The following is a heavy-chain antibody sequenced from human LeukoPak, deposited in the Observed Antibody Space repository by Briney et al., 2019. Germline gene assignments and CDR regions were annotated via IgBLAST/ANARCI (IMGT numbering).Heavy chain of an antibody. CDR3: ARRAVTTGYFDY. CDR1: GYSFTSYW. J-gene: IGHJ4*02. Sequence: GESLKISCRGSGYSFTSYWIAWVRQMPGKGLEWMGIIYPGDFDTRYSPSFQGQVTISADKSLSTAYLQWSSLKASDTAVYYCARRAVTTGYFDYWGQGSLVTVSS. V-gene: IGHV5-51*01. CDR2: IYPGDFDT. D-gene: IGHD4-17*01.